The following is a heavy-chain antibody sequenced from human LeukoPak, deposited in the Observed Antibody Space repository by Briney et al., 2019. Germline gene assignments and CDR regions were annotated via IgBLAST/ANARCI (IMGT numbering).Heavy chain of an antibody. V-gene: IGHV1-18*01. CDR1: GYSFTSYG. Sequence: ASVKVSLKTSGYSFTSYGISWVRQAPGQGLEWMGWISAYDGNTNYAQKVQGRVTMTTDSSTSTAYMELRSLRSDDTAVYYCAKLGASSGYSPIDYWGQGSLITVSS. J-gene: IGHJ4*02. CDR3: AKLGASSGYSPIDY. CDR2: ISAYDGNT. D-gene: IGHD3-22*01.